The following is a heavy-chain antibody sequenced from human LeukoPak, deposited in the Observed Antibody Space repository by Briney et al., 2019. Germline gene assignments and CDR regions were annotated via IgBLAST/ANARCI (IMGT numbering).Heavy chain of an antibody. J-gene: IGHJ4*02. Sequence: GGSLRLSCAASGFTFSNAWMNWVRHAPGKGLEWVANIKQDGSEKYYVDSVKGRFTISRDNAKKSLYLQMNSLRAEDTAVYYCARETEMANLDYWGQGTLVTVSS. CDR1: GFTFSNAW. D-gene: IGHD5-24*01. V-gene: IGHV3-7*04. CDR2: IKQDGSEK. CDR3: ARETEMANLDY.